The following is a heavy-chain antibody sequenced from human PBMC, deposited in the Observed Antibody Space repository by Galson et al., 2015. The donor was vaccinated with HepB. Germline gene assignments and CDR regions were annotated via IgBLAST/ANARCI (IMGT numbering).Heavy chain of an antibody. CDR2: ISRNGGST. Sequence: SLRLSCAASGFTFSSYAMHWVRQAPGKGLEYVSAISRNGGSTYYANSVKGRFTISRDNSKNTLYLQMGSLRAEDMAVYYCARDSGIAVAGTGYNWFDPWGQGTLVTVSS. V-gene: IGHV3-64*01. J-gene: IGHJ5*02. CDR1: GFTFSSYA. CDR3: ARDSGIAVAGTGYNWFDP. D-gene: IGHD6-19*01.